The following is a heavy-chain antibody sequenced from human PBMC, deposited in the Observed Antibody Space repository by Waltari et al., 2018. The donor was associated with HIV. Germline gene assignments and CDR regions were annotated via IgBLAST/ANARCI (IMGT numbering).Heavy chain of an antibody. J-gene: IGHJ4*02. CDR1: GFSFSDFA. CDR3: VRVGGRIPMIVVAPFDH. D-gene: IGHD3-22*01. V-gene: IGHV3-30-3*01. Sequence: VLLVESGGGVVQPGRSQSLSCAASGFSFSDFALHWVRQSPDKGLEWVTAISYDATNKYYSDSVKGRFTVSRDNRKNTLYLQMNSLRPEDSGVYFCVRVGGRIPMIVVAPFDHWGQGTRVTVSS. CDR2: ISYDATNK.